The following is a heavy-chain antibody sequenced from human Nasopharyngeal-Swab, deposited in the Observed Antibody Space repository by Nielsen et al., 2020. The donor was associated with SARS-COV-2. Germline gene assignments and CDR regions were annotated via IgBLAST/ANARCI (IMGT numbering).Heavy chain of an antibody. CDR3: AAGSDY. V-gene: IGHV3-30*19. CDR2: ISYDGNYK. CDR1: GFTFSDYW. Sequence: GGSLRLSCAASGFTFSDYWMNWVRQAPGMGLEWVASISYDGNYKSYADSVKGRFTISRDDSENTLYLQMNSLKTEDTAVYYCAAGSDYWGQGTLVTVSS. D-gene: IGHD2-15*01. J-gene: IGHJ4*02.